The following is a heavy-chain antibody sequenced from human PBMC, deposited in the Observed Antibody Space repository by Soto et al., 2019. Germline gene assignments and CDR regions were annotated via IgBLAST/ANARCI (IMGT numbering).Heavy chain of an antibody. CDR3: AITAMINRDSSTSFDY. J-gene: IGHJ4*02. Sequence: EVHLVKSGGGSVKPGGSLRLSCAASGLTFSNVWMTWVRQAPGKGLEWVGRIKSKSDGETADVAAPVKGRFTISRDDSKNTVFLEMNSLKSEDTALYYCAITAMINRDSSTSFDYWGQGTQVTVSS. V-gene: IGHV3-15*01. CDR1: GLTFSNVW. CDR2: IKSKSDGETA. D-gene: IGHD5-18*01.